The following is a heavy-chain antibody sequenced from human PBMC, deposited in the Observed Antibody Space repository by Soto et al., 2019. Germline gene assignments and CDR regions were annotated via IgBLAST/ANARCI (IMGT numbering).Heavy chain of an antibody. V-gene: IGHV3-7*04. Sequence: EVHLVESGGGLVQTGGSLRLSCAIFESTVSRDWMNWVRQAPGKGLEWVAHINQDGSEKYYVDSVKGRFTISRDNAKKSLYLNMNSLKPADTAMYYCSGGVGDAVWGQGTLVTVTS. CDR2: INQDGSEK. CDR1: ESTVSRDW. J-gene: IGHJ4*02. D-gene: IGHD1-26*01. CDR3: SGGVGDAV.